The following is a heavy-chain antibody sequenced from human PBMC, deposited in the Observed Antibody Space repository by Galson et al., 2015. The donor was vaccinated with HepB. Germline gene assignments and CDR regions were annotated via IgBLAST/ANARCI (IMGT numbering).Heavy chain of an antibody. Sequence: SVKVSCKASGGTFSSYAISWVRQAPGQGLEWMGGIIPIFGTANYAQKFQGRVTITADESTSTAYMELSSLRSEDTAVYYCARADLRFLRDYYYYYMDVWGKGTTVTVSS. J-gene: IGHJ6*03. CDR1: GGTFSSYA. D-gene: IGHD3-3*01. CDR2: IIPIFGTA. CDR3: ARADLRFLRDYYYYYMDV. V-gene: IGHV1-69*13.